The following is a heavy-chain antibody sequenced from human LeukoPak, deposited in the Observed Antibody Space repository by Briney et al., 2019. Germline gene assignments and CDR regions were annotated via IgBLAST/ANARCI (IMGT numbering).Heavy chain of an antibody. CDR2: ISYDGSNK. CDR1: GFTFSSYA. CDR3: ASVPYYYDSSGSMYYFDY. J-gene: IGHJ4*02. Sequence: GGSLRLSCAASGFTFSSYAMHWVRQAPGKGLEWVAVISYDGSNKYYADSVKGRFTVSRDNAKNSLYLQMNSLRAEDTAVYYCASVPYYYDSSGSMYYFDYWGQGTLVTVSS. D-gene: IGHD3-22*01. V-gene: IGHV3-30*04.